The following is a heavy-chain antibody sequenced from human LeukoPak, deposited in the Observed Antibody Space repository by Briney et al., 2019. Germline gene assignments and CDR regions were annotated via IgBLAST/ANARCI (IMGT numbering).Heavy chain of an antibody. J-gene: IGHJ3*02. Sequence: GSLRLSCAASGXXFSXYAMSXXRQAPGKXLEWVSAIGTNPANTYYVDYVKGRFTVSRDNSKSTLYLQMNSLRAEDTAVYYCAKHFTGHKAFDMWGQGTMVTVS. V-gene: IGHV3-23*05. CDR1: GXXFSXYA. D-gene: IGHD3-3*02. CDR3: AKHFTGHKAFDM. CDR2: IGTNPANT.